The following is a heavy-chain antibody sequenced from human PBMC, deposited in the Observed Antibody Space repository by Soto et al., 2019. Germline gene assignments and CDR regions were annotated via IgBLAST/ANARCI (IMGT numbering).Heavy chain of an antibody. D-gene: IGHD3-10*01. J-gene: IGHJ4*02. CDR1: GFTFNISW. CDR2: INYDESYT. CDR3: AREAYGSGNRYFDY. Sequence: EVQLVESGGGLVQPGGSLRLSCTPSGFTFNISWMHWVRQAPGKGLVWVSRINYDESYTTYADSVKGRFTISRDNAKNTLYLQMNSLRAEDTAVYYCAREAYGSGNRYFDYWGQGTLVTVSS. V-gene: IGHV3-74*03.